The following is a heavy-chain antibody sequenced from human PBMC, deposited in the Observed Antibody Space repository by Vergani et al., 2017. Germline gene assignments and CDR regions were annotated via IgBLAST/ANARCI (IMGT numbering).Heavy chain of an antibody. J-gene: IGHJ6*03. Sequence: QVQLVESGGGVVQPGRSLRLSCAASGFRFSSYGMNWVRQAPGKGLEWVAVIWYDGSNKYYADSVKGRFTISRDNSKNTLYLQMNSLRAEDTAVYYCARAARQEDYYYYYMDVWGKGTTVTVSS. D-gene: IGHD6-6*01. CDR3: ARAARQEDYYYYYMDV. V-gene: IGHV3-30*19. CDR2: IWYDGSNK. CDR1: GFRFSSYG.